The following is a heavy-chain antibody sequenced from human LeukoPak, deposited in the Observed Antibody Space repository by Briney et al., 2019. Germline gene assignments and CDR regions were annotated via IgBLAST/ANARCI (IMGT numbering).Heavy chain of an antibody. CDR2: ISWNSGSI. CDR1: GFTFDDYA. CDR3: AKDLIGDYFFEVDY. V-gene: IGHV3-9*01. Sequence: PGRSLRLSCAASGFTFDDYAMHWVRQAPGKGLEWVSGISWNSGSIGYADSVKGRFTISRDNAKNSLYLQMNSLRAEDTAVYYCAKDLIGDYFFEVDYWGQGTLVTVSS. D-gene: IGHD4-17*01. J-gene: IGHJ4*02.